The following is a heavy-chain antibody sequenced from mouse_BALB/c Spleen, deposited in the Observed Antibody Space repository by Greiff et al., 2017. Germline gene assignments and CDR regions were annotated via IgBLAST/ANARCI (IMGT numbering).Heavy chain of an antibody. CDR3: ARQGYYGSKGWYFDV. D-gene: IGHD1-1*01. Sequence: EVKLVESGGDLVKPGGSLKLSCAASGFTFSSYGMSWVRQTPDKRLEWVATISSGGSYTYYPDSVKGRFTISRDNAKNTLYLQMSSLKSEDTAMYYCARQGYYGSKGWYFDVWGAGTTVTVSS. V-gene: IGHV5-6*02. J-gene: IGHJ1*01. CDR1: GFTFSSYG. CDR2: ISSGGSYT.